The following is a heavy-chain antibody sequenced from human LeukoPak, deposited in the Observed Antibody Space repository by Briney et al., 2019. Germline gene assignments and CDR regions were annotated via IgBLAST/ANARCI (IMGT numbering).Heavy chain of an antibody. CDR3: ARSIIVGATGAFDV. J-gene: IGHJ3*01. Sequence: SGGSLRLSCAASGFTFSNYAMSWVRQAPGKGLEWVSYITATGSTIYYADSVKGRFTISRDNARSSLFLSMSSLRAEDTAVYYCARSIIVGATGAFDVWGQGTMVTVS. V-gene: IGHV3-11*04. CDR2: ITATGSTI. CDR1: GFTFSNYA. D-gene: IGHD1-26*01.